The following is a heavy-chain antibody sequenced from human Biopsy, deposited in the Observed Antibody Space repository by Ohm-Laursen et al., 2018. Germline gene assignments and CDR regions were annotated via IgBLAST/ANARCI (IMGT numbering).Heavy chain of an antibody. CDR2: INHSGST. CDR3: ARGRLRAVARFDY. J-gene: IGHJ4*02. Sequence: SETLSLTCVVYGGSFSGYYWSWIRQPPGKGLEWIGEINHSGSTNYNPSLKSRVTIKVDTSKNQFSLKLSSVTAADTAVYYCARGRLRAVARFDYWGQGTLVTVSS. D-gene: IGHD6-19*01. V-gene: IGHV4-34*01. CDR1: GGSFSGYY.